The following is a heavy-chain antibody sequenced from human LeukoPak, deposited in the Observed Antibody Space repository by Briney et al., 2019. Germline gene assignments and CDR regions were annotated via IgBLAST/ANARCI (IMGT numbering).Heavy chain of an antibody. CDR3: AREGNGYNEYYFDY. Sequence: DSVKGRFIISRDNAKNSLYLQMKSLRAEDTAAYYCAREGNGYNEYYFDYWGQETLVTVSS. V-gene: IGHV3-7*01. D-gene: IGHD5-24*01. J-gene: IGHJ4*02.